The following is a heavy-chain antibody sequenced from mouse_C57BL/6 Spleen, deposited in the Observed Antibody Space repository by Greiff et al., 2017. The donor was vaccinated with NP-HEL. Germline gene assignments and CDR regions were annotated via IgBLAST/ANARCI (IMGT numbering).Heavy chain of an antibody. Sequence: QVQLQQPGAELVRPGSSVKLSCKASGYTFTSYWMDWVKQRPGQGLEWIGNIYPSDSETHYNQKFKDKATLTVDKSSSTAYMQLSSLTSEDSAVYYCARRGGGSYWYFDVWGTGTTVTVSS. V-gene: IGHV1-61*01. J-gene: IGHJ1*03. CDR1: GYTFTSYW. CDR3: ARRGGGSYWYFDV. D-gene: IGHD1-1*02. CDR2: IYPSDSET.